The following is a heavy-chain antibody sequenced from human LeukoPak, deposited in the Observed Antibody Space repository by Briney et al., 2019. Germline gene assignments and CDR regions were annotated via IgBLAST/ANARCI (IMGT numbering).Heavy chain of an antibody. CDR1: GFTFNNYA. V-gene: IGHV3-23*01. Sequence: GGSLRLSCAASGFTFNNYAMNWVRQAPGKGLEWVSGISDSGGTTDYADSVKGRFTISGDNSKNTLYLQMNSLRAEDTAVYYCAKRRGSYSFYFDYWGQGTLVTVSS. J-gene: IGHJ4*02. CDR3: AKRRGSYSFYFDY. CDR2: ISDSGGTT. D-gene: IGHD1-26*01.